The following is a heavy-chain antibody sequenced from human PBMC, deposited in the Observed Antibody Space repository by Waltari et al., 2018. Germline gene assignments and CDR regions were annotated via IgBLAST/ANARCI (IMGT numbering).Heavy chain of an antibody. Sequence: QVQLVQSVAEVKKPGSSVTVSCKESGRTISSYAIRWVRQAPGQGLEWMGRIIPIFGTANYAQKFQGRVTITADKSTSTAYMELSSLRSEDTAVYYCASSSRAAALYWGQGTLVTVSS. V-gene: IGHV1-69*08. CDR1: GRTISSYA. CDR2: IIPIFGTA. J-gene: IGHJ4*02. CDR3: ASSSRAAALY. D-gene: IGHD6-13*01.